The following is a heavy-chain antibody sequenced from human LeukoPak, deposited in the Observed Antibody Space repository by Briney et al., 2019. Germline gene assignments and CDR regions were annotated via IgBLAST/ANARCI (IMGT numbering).Heavy chain of an antibody. CDR2: IIPILGIA. J-gene: IGHJ4*02. D-gene: IGHD3-22*01. CDR1: GGTFSSYA. V-gene: IGHV1-69*04. Sequence: SVKVSCKASGGTFSSYAISWVRQAPGQGLEWMGRIIPILGIANYAQKFKGRVTITADKSTSTAYMELSSLRSEDTAVYYCARDSLDSSGYTGYWGQGTLVTVSS. CDR3: ARDSLDSSGYTGY.